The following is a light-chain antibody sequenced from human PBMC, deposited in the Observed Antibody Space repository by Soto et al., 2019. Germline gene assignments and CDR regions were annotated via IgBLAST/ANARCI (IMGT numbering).Light chain of an antibody. V-gene: IGKV1-27*01. CDR3: QNYNGAPWT. J-gene: IGKJ1*01. Sequence: DIQMTQSPSSLSASVGDRVTITCRASQGISNYLVWYQQIPGKVSKLLIYAATTLQSGVPSRFSGSGSGTDFTLTISGLQPEDVATYYCQNYNGAPWTFGQGTKVEIK. CDR1: QGISNY. CDR2: AAT.